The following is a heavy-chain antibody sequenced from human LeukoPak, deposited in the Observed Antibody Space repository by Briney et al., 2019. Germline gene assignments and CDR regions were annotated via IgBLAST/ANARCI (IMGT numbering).Heavy chain of an antibody. J-gene: IGHJ3*02. CDR2: ISAYNGNT. Sequence: ASVKVSCKASGYTFISYYMHWVRQAPGQGLEWMGWISAYNGNTNYAQKLQGRVTMTTDTSTSTAYMELRSLRSDDTAVYYCARDGPAVEAAADAFDIWGQGTMVTVSS. V-gene: IGHV1-18*04. CDR1: GYTFISYY. D-gene: IGHD6-13*01. CDR3: ARDGPAVEAAADAFDI.